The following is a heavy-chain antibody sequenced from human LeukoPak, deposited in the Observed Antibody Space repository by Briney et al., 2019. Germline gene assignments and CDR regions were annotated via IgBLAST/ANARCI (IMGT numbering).Heavy chain of an antibody. CDR3: ARDAGLVVPAYYMDV. V-gene: IGHV3-48*04. Sequence: GGSLRLSCAASGFTFSSYSMNWVRQAPGKGLEWVSYISSSSSTIYYADSVKGRFTISRDNAKNSLYLQMNSLRAEDTAVYYCARDAGLVVPAYYMDVWGKGTTVTISS. CDR1: GFTFSSYS. J-gene: IGHJ6*03. CDR2: ISSSSSTI. D-gene: IGHD2-2*01.